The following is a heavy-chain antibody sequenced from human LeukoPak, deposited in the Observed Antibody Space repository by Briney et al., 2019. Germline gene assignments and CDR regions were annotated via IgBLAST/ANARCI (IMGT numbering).Heavy chain of an antibody. CDR3: AREHSSSSGKVFDY. Sequence: ASVKVSCKASGYTFTGYYMHWVRQVPGQGLEWMGWINPNSGGTNYAQKFQGRVTMTRDTSISTAYMELSSLMSDDTAVYYCAREHSSSSGKVFDYWGQGTLVTVSS. D-gene: IGHD6-6*01. CDR1: GYTFTGYY. CDR2: INPNSGGT. J-gene: IGHJ4*02. V-gene: IGHV1-2*02.